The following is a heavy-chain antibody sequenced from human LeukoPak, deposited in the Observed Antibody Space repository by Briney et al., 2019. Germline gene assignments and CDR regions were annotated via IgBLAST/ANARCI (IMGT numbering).Heavy chain of an antibody. CDR2: INHSGST. CDR1: GGSFSGYY. V-gene: IGHV4-34*01. CDR3: AKSNGYGLVDI. Sequence: PSESLSLTCAVYGGSFSGYYWSWIRQPPGKGLEWIGEINHSGSTNYNPSLKSRVTISVDTSRNQFSLKLNSVTAADTAVYYCAKSNGYGLVDIWGQGTMVTVSS. J-gene: IGHJ3*02. D-gene: IGHD3-10*01.